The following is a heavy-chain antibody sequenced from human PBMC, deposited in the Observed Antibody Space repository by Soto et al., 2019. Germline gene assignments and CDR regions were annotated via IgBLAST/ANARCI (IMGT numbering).Heavy chain of an antibody. CDR1: GFTFIGYY. Sequence: GGSLRLSCAASGFTFIGYYMSWIRQAPGKGLEWVSSITSSSGYIFYADSVKGRFTISRDNAKNSLYLQMNSLRVEDTAVYYCARYSGTYRDYWGQGTLVTVSS. CDR3: ARYSGTYRDY. J-gene: IGHJ4*02. CDR2: ITSSSGYI. D-gene: IGHD1-26*01. V-gene: IGHV3-21*01.